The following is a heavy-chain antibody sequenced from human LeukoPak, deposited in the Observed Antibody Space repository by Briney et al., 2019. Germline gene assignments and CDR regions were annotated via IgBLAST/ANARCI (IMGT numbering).Heavy chain of an antibody. CDR2: ISAYNGYK. Sequence: ASVTVSCKASGYTFTSYGISWVRQAPGQGLEWMGWISAYNGYKNYAQNRQGRVTMTTDTSTSTAYMELRSLRSDDTAVYYCARDLREYSSGWYPFDYWGQGTLVTVSS. V-gene: IGHV1-18*01. D-gene: IGHD6-19*01. CDR3: ARDLREYSSGWYPFDY. J-gene: IGHJ4*02. CDR1: GYTFTSYG.